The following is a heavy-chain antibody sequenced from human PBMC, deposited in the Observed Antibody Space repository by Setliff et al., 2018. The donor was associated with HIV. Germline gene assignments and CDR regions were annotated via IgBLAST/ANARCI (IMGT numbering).Heavy chain of an antibody. CDR1: GGSFSGYY. Sequence: PSETLSLTCAVFGGSFSGYYWSWIRQPPGKGLEWIGEINHSGSTDYNPSLKSRVTISVDTSKNQFPLNLSSVTAADTAVYYCARIPNHSSGFDYWGQGTPVTVSS. D-gene: IGHD3-22*01. V-gene: IGHV4-34*01. CDR3: ARIPNHSSGFDY. J-gene: IGHJ4*02. CDR2: INHSGST.